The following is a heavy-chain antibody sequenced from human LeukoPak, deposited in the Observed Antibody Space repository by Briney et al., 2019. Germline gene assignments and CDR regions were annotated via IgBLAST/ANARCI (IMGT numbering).Heavy chain of an antibody. J-gene: IGHJ6*02. V-gene: IGHV3-23*01. D-gene: IGHD3-9*01. CDR3: ATGILTGYYYNYHYYYGMDV. CDR1: GFTVSSNY. Sequence: PGGSLRLSCAASGFTVSSNYMSWVRQAPGKGLERVSAISGSGGSTYYADSVKGRFTISRDNSKNTLYLQMNSLRAEDTAVYYCATGILTGYYYNYHYYYGMDVWGQGTTVTVSS. CDR2: ISGSGGST.